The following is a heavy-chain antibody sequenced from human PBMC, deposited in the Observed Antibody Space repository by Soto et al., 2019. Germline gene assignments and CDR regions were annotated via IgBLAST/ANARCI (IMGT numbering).Heavy chain of an antibody. CDR2: ISYDGSNK. CDR3: ARDPIAAAAMGILSY. J-gene: IGHJ4*02. D-gene: IGHD6-13*01. CDR1: GFTFSSYA. V-gene: IGHV3-30-3*01. Sequence: GGSLRLSCAASGFTFSSYAMHRVRQAPGKGLEWVAVISYDGSNKYYADSVKGRFTISRDNSKNTLYLQMNSLRAEDTAVYYCARDPIAAAAMGILSYWGQGTLVTVSS.